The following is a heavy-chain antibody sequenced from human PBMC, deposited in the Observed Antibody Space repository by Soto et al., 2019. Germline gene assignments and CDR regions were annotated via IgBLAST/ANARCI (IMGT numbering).Heavy chain of an antibody. CDR3: ASCYDFWSGYYTGCYFDY. J-gene: IGHJ4*02. Sequence: SETLSLTCTVSGGSISSSSYYWGWIRQPPGKGLEGIGSIYYSGSTYYNPSLKSRVTITVDTSKNQFSLKLSSVTAADTAVYYCASCYDFWSGYYTGCYFDYWGQGTLVTVSS. D-gene: IGHD3-3*01. CDR2: IYYSGST. CDR1: GGSISSSSYY. V-gene: IGHV4-39*01.